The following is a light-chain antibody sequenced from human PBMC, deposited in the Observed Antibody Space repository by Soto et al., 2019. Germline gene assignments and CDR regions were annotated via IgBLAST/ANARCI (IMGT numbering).Light chain of an antibody. V-gene: IGKV3-20*01. J-gene: IGKJ1*01. CDR1: QSVSSSF. CDR3: QQYDSSPWT. CDR2: GAS. Sequence: EIVLTQSPGTLSLSPGERATLSCSASQSVSSSFLAWYQQKPGQAPRPLIYGASSRATGIPDRFSGSGSGTDFTLTISRLEPEDFAVYYCQQYDSSPWTFAQGTKVEIK.